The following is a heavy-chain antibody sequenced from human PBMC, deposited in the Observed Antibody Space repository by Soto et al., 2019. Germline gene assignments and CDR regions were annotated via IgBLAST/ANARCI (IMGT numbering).Heavy chain of an antibody. CDR3: ARGQADDFWSGYYTNWFDP. V-gene: IGHV1-18*01. CDR2: ISAYNGNT. D-gene: IGHD3-3*01. CDR1: GYTFTSYG. J-gene: IGHJ5*02. Sequence: QVQLVQSGAEVKKPGASVKVSCRASGYTFTSYGISWVRQAPGQGLEWMGWISAYNGNTNYAQKLQGRVTMTTDTSTSTAYMELRSLGSDDTPVYYCARGQADDFWSGYYTNWFDPWGQGTLVTVSS.